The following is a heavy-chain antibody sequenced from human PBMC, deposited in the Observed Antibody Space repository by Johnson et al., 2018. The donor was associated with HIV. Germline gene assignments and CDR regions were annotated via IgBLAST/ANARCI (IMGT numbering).Heavy chain of an antibody. CDR2: IYNDGSRT. J-gene: IGHJ3*01. CDR1: GFAFRTYW. V-gene: IGHV3-74*03. CDR3: AKVDCGGDTCAGYDPFDL. D-gene: IGHD2-21*01. Sequence: VQLVESGGGLVQPGGSLRLSCAASGFAFRTYWMVWVRHVPGKRPVWVARIYNDGSRTTYADSVRGRFTISRDNATYTVDLQMNSLRVEDTAVYYCAKVDCGGDTCAGYDPFDLWGQGTLVTVSS.